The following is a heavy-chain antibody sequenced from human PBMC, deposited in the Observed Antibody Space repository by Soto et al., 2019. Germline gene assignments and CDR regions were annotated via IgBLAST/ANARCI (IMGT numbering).Heavy chain of an antibody. CDR1: GGSFSGYY. CDR3: ARGPPLYSSSWTNWFDP. J-gene: IGHJ5*02. D-gene: IGHD6-13*01. CDR2: INHSGST. V-gene: IGHV4-34*01. Sequence: TSETLSLTCAVYGGSFSGYYWSWIRQPPGKGLEWIGEINHSGSTNYNPSLKSRVTISVDTSKNQFSLKLSSVTAADTAVYCCARGPPLYSSSWTNWFDPWGQGTLVTVSS.